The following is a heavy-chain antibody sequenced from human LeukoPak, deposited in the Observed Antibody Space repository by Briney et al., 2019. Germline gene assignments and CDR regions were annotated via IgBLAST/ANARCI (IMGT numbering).Heavy chain of an antibody. CDR1: GGSISGSSYY. CDR2: IYYSGST. D-gene: IGHD3-22*01. CDR3: ARQRYDSSGYYYGIFDY. V-gene: IGHV4-39*01. J-gene: IGHJ4*02. Sequence: SETLSLTCTVSGGSISGSSYYWGWIRQPPGKGLEWIGSIYYSGSTYYNPSLKSRVTISVDTSKNQFSLKLSSVTAADTAVYYCARQRYDSSGYYYGIFDYWGQGTLVTVSS.